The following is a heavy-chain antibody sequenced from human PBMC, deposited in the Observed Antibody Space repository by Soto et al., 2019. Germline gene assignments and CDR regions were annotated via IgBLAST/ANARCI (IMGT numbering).Heavy chain of an antibody. CDR2: IYYSGST. CDR3: ATLLTLDNGDNLYYYGMDV. D-gene: IGHD4-17*01. CDR1: GSSISRGDYS. V-gene: IGHV4-30-4*01. J-gene: IGHJ6*02. Sequence: TSETLSLTCTVSGSSISRGDYSWSWIRQPPGKGLEWIGYIYYSGSTYYNPSLKSRVAISVDTSKNQFSLKLSSVTAADTAVYFCATLLTLDNGDNLYYYGMDVWGQGTTVTVSS.